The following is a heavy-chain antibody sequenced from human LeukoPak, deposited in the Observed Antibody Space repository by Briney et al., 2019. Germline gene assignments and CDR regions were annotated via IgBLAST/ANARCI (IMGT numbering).Heavy chain of an antibody. CDR2: ISYDGSNK. D-gene: IGHD6-19*01. J-gene: IGHJ4*02. V-gene: IGHV3-30*18. CDR3: AKGRYSSGWYYFDY. Sequence: PGGSLRLSCAASGFTFSSYGMHWVRQAPGKGLEWVAVISYDGSNKYYADSVKGRFTISRDNSKNTLYPQMNSLRAEDTAVYYCAKGRYSSGWYYFDYWGQGTLVTVSS. CDR1: GFTFSSYG.